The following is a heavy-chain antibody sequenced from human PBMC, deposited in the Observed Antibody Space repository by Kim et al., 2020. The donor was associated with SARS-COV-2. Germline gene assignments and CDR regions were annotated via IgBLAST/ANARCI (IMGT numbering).Heavy chain of an antibody. J-gene: IGHJ4*02. CDR1: GGSISRSNYY. CDR2: IYYTGST. CDR3: ASLAGSYYNAPFDY. Sequence: SETLSLTCTVSGGSISRSNYYWGWIRQPPGKGLEWIASIYYTGSTYYNPSLKSRVTISVDTSKNQFSLKLTSVTAADTTVYYCASLAGSYYNAPFDYWGQGTLVTVSS. D-gene: IGHD3-10*01. V-gene: IGHV4-39*01.